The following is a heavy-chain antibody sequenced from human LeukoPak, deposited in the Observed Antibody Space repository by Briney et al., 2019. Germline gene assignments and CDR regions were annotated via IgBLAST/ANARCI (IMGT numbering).Heavy chain of an antibody. CDR3: AKDRSHRAAAAVD. Sequence: GGSLRLSCATSGFTFTNAWMNWVRQAPGKGLEWVSAISGSGGSTYYADSVKGRFTISRDNSKNTLYLQMNSLRAEDTAVYYCAKDRSHRAAAAVDWGQGTLVTVSS. V-gene: IGHV3-23*01. D-gene: IGHD6-13*01. CDR1: GFTFTNAW. CDR2: ISGSGGST. J-gene: IGHJ4*02.